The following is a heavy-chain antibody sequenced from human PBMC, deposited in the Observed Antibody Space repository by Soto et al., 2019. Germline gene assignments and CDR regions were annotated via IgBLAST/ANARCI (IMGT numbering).Heavy chain of an antibody. CDR3: ARTYCSSTSCYARTIYGMDV. J-gene: IGHJ6*02. V-gene: IGHV1-46*01. D-gene: IGHD2-2*01. CDR2: INPSGGST. Sequence: GASVKVSCKASGYTFTGYYMHWVRQAPGQGLEWMGIINPSGGSTSYAQKFQGRVTMTRDTSTSTVYMELSSLRSEDTAVYYCARTYCSSTSCYARTIYGMDVWGQGTTVTVSS. CDR1: GYTFTGYY.